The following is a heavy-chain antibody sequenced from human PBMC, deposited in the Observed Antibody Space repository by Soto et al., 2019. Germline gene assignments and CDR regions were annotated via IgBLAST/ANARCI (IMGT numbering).Heavy chain of an antibody. D-gene: IGHD2-15*01. CDR3: ARHYCRGGSCYLDY. CDR1: GDSISSYY. J-gene: IGHJ4*02. CDR2: IYHSGST. Sequence: QVHLQESGPGLVKPSGTLSLTCTVSGDSISSYYWSWIRQPPGKGLEWIGNIYHSGSTNYSPSLKSRVTXXVXTXXNQFSLKLTSVTAADTAVYSCARHYCRGGSCYLDYWGQGTLVTVSS. V-gene: IGHV4-59*08.